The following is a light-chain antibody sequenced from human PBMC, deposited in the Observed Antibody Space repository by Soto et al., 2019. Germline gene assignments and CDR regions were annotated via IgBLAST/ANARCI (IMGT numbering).Light chain of an antibody. CDR1: QSISSG. Sequence: DIQMTQSPSTMSASVGDRVTITCRASQSISSGLAWYQQKPGRAPKLRIYKASSLESGVPSRFSGSGSGTEFTLTISSLKPDDFATYYCQQYNSQWTFGQGTKVDIK. CDR3: QQYNSQWT. CDR2: KAS. V-gene: IGKV1-5*03. J-gene: IGKJ1*01.